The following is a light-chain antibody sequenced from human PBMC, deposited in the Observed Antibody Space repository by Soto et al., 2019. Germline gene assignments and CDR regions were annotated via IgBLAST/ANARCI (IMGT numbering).Light chain of an antibody. CDR2: DVG. V-gene: IGLV2-14*03. J-gene: IGLJ1*01. CDR1: SIDVGYYNY. CDR3: CSYTTNGTRV. Sequence: QSALTHPAYVSGSPGQSITISCPGTSIDVGYYNYVSWYQQHPAKAPKLIIYDVGRRPSGVSDRFSGSKSGNTASLTISGLQPEDEADYYCCSYTTNGTRVFGTGTKVTVL.